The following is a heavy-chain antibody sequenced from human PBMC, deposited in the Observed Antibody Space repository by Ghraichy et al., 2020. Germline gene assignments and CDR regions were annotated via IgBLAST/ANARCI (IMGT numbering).Heavy chain of an antibody. CDR3: ARGPGMAVGKGYFDY. CDR1: GFTSANYA. CDR2: TSWNSGSI. Sequence: SLRLSCAASGFTSANYAMHWVRQAPGKGLEWVSGTSWNSGSIEYADSVKGRFTISRDNAKNSLYLQMNSLRVEDTALYYCARGPGMAVGKGYFDYWGQGTLVTVSS. D-gene: IGHD6-19*01. V-gene: IGHV3-9*02. J-gene: IGHJ4*02.